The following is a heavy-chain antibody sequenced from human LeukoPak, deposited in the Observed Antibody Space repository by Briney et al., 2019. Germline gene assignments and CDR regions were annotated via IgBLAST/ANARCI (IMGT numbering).Heavy chain of an antibody. Sequence: SVKVSLKDAGYARTCHVICWVRQAPGQGIEWVGWIGAYYGNTNYEQKLQGTVTITTDTSTSTAYMELRSLRSDDTAVYYCARVGYSSSWWFDYWGQGTLVTVSS. J-gene: IGHJ4*02. CDR2: IGAYYGNT. CDR3: ARVGYSSSWWFDY. V-gene: IGHV1-18*01. D-gene: IGHD6-13*01. CDR1: GYARTCHV.